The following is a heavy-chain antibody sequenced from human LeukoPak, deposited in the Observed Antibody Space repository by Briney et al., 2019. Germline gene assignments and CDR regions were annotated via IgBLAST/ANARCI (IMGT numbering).Heavy chain of an antibody. CDR2: ISSNGGST. CDR1: GFTFSSYA. D-gene: IGHD3-22*01. V-gene: IGHV3-64D*09. J-gene: IGHJ4*02. CDR3: VKGQDYDSSGYLY. Sequence: GGSLRLSCSASGFTFSSYAMHWVRQAPGKGLEYVSAISSNGGSTYYADSVKGRFTISRDNSKNTLYLQMSSLRAEDTAVYYCVKGQDYDSSGYLYWGQGTLVTVSS.